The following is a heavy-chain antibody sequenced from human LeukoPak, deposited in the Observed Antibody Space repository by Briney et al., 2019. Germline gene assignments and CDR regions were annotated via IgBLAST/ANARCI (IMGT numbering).Heavy chain of an antibody. CDR2: IYHSGST. D-gene: IGHD3-3*01. CDR1: GYSISSGYY. V-gene: IGHV4-38-2*02. Sequence: NTSETLSLTCAVSGYSISSGYYWGWIRQPPGKGLEWTGSIYHSGSTYYNPSLKSRVTISVDTSKNQFSLKLSSVTAADTAVYYCARDPGPTIFGAQEEFDPWGQGTLVTVSS. J-gene: IGHJ5*02. CDR3: ARDPGPTIFGAQEEFDP.